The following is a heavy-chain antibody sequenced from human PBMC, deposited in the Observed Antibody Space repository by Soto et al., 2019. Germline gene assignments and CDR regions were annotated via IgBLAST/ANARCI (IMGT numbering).Heavy chain of an antibody. Sequence: QFQLVQSGAEVKKPGASVKVSCKASGYTFTSYGISWERQAPGQGLEWMGWSSAYNGNTNNAQKLQGRVTMTADPATSTAYMDLRSLRSDDTAVYYRARDRGSYALDGWGQGALLIVSS. CDR2: SSAYNGNT. V-gene: IGHV1-18*01. CDR3: ARDRGSYALDG. CDR1: GYTFTSYG. D-gene: IGHD1-26*01. J-gene: IGHJ4*02.